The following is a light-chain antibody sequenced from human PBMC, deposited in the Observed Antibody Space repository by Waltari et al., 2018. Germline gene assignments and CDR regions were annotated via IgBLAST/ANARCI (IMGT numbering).Light chain of an antibody. CDR1: ALPKTY. Sequence: SYELTQPPPASVSPGQTSRITCSGDALPKTYSYCYQQKSGQAPVLVIYEDSERPSGIPERFSGSSSGTMATLTISGAQVEDEADYYCYSSDSSGTQGVFGGGTKLTVL. CDR2: EDS. V-gene: IGLV3-10*01. CDR3: YSSDSSGTQGV. J-gene: IGLJ2*01.